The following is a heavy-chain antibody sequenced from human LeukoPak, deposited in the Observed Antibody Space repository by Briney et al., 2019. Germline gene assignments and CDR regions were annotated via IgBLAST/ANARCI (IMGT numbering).Heavy chain of an antibody. V-gene: IGHV1-69*13. J-gene: IGHJ4*02. D-gene: IGHD2-2*01. CDR3: SGYCSSTSCYGFDY. Sequence: ASVKVSCKASGGTFSSYAISWVRQAPGQGLEWMGGIIPIFGTANYAQKFQGRVTITADESTSTAYVELSSLRSEDTAVYYCSGYCSSTSCYGFDYWGQGTLVTVSS. CDR1: GGTFSSYA. CDR2: IIPIFGTA.